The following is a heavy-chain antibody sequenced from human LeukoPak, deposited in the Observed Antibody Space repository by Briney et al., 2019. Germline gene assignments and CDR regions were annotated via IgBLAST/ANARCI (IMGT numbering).Heavy chain of an antibody. V-gene: IGHV3-48*04. J-gene: IGHJ4*02. CDR1: GFIFSEYS. D-gene: IGHD1-1*01. Sequence: GGSLRLSCAASGFIFSEYSMNWVRQAPGKGREWVSYICSTSLTIYFADSVIRRFTISIHNPNISLYLQINSLRADHTAVYYCAREFRAKYIPLDYWGQGTLVTVSS. CDR3: AREFRAKYIPLDY. CDR2: ICSTSLTI.